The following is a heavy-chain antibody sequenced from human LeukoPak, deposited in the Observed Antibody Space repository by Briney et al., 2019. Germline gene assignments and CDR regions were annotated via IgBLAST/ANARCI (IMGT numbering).Heavy chain of an antibody. CDR1: GFTFSSYN. V-gene: IGHV3-21*01. D-gene: IGHD2-8*01. CDR3: ARDTEMAYYYYMDV. CDR2: ISSSSSYI. Sequence: GGSLRLSCVVSGFTFSSYNFNWVRQAPGKGLEWVSSISSSSSYIYYADSVKGRFTISRDNAKNSLYLQMNSLRAEDTAVYYCARDTEMAYYYYMDVWGKGTTVTISS. J-gene: IGHJ6*03.